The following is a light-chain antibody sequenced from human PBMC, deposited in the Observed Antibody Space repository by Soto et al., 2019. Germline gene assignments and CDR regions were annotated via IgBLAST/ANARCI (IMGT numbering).Light chain of an antibody. CDR1: QSVSSY. V-gene: IGKV3-11*01. Sequence: IALTQSPATLPLSPGERDTLCCRASQSVSSYFAWYQQKPGQAPRXLXXDASNSATGIPARFSGSGSATDFTSTISGLKPEECAAYWDWERGNCTPTWTFPQGTKVDIK. CDR3: WERGNCTPTWT. J-gene: IGKJ1*01. CDR2: DAS.